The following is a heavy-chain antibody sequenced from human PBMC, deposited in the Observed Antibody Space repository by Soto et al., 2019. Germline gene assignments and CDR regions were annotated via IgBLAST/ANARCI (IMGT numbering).Heavy chain of an antibody. CDR2: IIPILGIV. D-gene: IGHD3-10*01. V-gene: IGHV1-69*04. CDR3: ATDQGSGNYLLDP. Sequence: QVQLVQSGTEVKKPGSSVKVSCKASGGTFSSYSFSWVRQAPGQGLEWMGRIIPILGIVNYAHNFQGRVTITADKSTSTAYMDLSSLKSEDTAMYYCATDQGSGNYLLDPWGQGTLVTVSS. CDR1: GGTFSSYS. J-gene: IGHJ5*02.